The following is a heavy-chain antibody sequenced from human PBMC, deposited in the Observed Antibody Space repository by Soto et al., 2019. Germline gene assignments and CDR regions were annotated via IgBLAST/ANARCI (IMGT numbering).Heavy chain of an antibody. CDR2: INHGGSA. CDR3: ARYSSSWSKYVQH. Sequence: SETLSLTCAVYGGSLSGYYWSWIRQTPGKRLEWVGDINHGGSANYNPSLKSRVTFSLDPSKNQFSLKLSSVIAADTAVYYCARYSSSWSKYVQHWGRGTLVTVST. D-gene: IGHD6-13*01. V-gene: IGHV4-34*01. J-gene: IGHJ1*01. CDR1: GGSLSGYY.